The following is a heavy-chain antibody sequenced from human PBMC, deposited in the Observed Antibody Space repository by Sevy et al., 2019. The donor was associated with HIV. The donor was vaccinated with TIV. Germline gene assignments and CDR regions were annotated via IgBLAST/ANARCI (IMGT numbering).Heavy chain of an antibody. D-gene: IGHD3-9*01. J-gene: IGHJ4*02. CDR2: ITWDGGRT. CDR3: AKDLRRGDILTGYLNY. Sequence: GGSLRISCTASGFKFDDYAMHWVRQPPGKGLEWVSGITWDGGRTGYADSVKGRFIISRDNTKSSLYLQMNSLRAEDTALYYCAKDLRRGDILTGYLNYRGQGILVTVSS. V-gene: IGHV3-9*01. CDR1: GFKFDDYA.